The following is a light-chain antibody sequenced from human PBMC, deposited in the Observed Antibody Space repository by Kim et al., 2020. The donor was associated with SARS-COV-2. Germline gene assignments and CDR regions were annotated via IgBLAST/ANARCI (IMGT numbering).Light chain of an antibody. V-gene: IGLV2-11*01. Sequence: QSVTISCTGSSSDVGCYNSVSRYQQHPRKAPNHKIYNVNKWPPGVPDRFSGSKSDNTASLTISGLQPEDEADYYCCSYAGSNTWVFGGGTQLTV. J-gene: IGLJ2*01. CDR1: SSDVGCYNS. CDR3: CSYAGSNTWV. CDR2: NVN.